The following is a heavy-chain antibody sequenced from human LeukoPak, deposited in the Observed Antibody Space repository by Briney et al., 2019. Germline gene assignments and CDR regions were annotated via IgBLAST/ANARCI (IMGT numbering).Heavy chain of an antibody. CDR2: IYNDGST. CDR1: GLTVSSSY. J-gene: IGHJ3*02. Sequence: GGSLRLSCAASGLTVSSSYMSWVRQAPGKRLEWVSIIYNDGSTYYADSMKGRFTISRDNSKNTLYLQVNSLRAEDTAMYYCARNILFAFDIWGQGTMVTVSS. CDR3: ARNILFAFDI. V-gene: IGHV3-53*01.